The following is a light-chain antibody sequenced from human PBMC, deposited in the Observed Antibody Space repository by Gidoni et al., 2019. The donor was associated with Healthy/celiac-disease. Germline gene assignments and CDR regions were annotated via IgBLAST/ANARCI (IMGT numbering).Light chain of an antibody. J-gene: IGKJ3*01. Sequence: DIVMTQSPLSLPVTPGEPASISCRSSQSLLHSNGYNYLDWYLQTPGQSPQLLISLGSNRASGVPDRFSGSGSGTDFTLKISRVEAEDVGVYYCMQALQTPGVTFGPGTKVDIK. CDR2: LGS. V-gene: IGKV2-28*01. CDR1: QSLLHSNGYNY. CDR3: MQALQTPGVT.